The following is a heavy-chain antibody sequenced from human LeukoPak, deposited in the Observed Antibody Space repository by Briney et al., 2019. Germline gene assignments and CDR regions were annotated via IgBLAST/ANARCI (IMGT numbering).Heavy chain of an antibody. Sequence: GGSLRLSCVGSKFTFRYYAMHWVRQAPGRGLEWVAGINADGGGVAYADSVVGRFTISRDYAETSLYLQMNSLRPEDTALYYCARDRGGKVDTGAVEYWGQGTQVAVSS. D-gene: IGHD5-18*01. CDR1: KFTFRYYA. J-gene: IGHJ4*02. CDR3: ARDRGGKVDTGAVEY. CDR2: INADGGGV. V-gene: IGHV3-9*01.